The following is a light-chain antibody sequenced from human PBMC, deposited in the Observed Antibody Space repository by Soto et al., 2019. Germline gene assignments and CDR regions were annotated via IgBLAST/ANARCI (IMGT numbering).Light chain of an antibody. J-gene: IGLJ1*01. CDR3: QSYDSSNYV. Sequence: NFMLTQPHSVSESPGKTVTISCTRGSGSIASNYVQWYQQRPGSAPTTVIYEDNQRPSGVPDRFSGSIDSSSNSASLTISGLKTEDEADYYCQSYDSSNYVFGTGTKV. CDR1: SGSIASNY. CDR2: EDN. V-gene: IGLV6-57*04.